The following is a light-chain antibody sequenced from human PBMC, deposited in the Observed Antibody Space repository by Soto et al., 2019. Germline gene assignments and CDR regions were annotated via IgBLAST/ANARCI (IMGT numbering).Light chain of an antibody. Sequence: QSVLTQPRSVSGSPGQSVTISCTGTSSDVGDYNDVSWYQQHPGKAPKLLIYAVNMRPSGVPDRFSGSKSGNTASLTISGLQAEDEDDYSCCSYSGSYTWVFGRGTKLTVL. V-gene: IGLV2-11*01. CDR1: SSDVGDYND. CDR3: CSYSGSYTWV. CDR2: AVN. J-gene: IGLJ3*02.